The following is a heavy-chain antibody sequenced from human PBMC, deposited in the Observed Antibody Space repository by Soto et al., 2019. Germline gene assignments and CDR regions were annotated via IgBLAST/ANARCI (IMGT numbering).Heavy chain of an antibody. D-gene: IGHD6-19*01. CDR3: ARPYSSGWYGDLDY. J-gene: IGHJ4*02. Sequence: QVQLVESGGGVVQPGRSLRLSCTASGFTFSSYAMHWVRQAPGKGLEWVAVISYDGSNKYYADSVKGRFTISSDNSKNTMYLQMNSLRVEDTAVDYWARPYSSGWYGDLDYWGQGTLVTVSS. V-gene: IGHV3-30-3*01. CDR2: ISYDGSNK. CDR1: GFTFSSYA.